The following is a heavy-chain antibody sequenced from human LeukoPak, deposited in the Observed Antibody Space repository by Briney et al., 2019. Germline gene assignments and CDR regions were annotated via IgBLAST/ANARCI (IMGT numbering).Heavy chain of an antibody. V-gene: IGHV1-2*02. J-gene: IGHJ5*02. CDR3: ARDDYGDYGEWFDP. CDR1: GYTFTGYY. Sequence: ASVKVSCKASGYTFTGYYMHWVRQAPGQGLEWMGWINPNSGGTNYAQKFQGRVTMTRDTSISTAYMELSRLRSDDTAVYYCARDDYGDYGEWFDPWGQGTLVTVSS. D-gene: IGHD4-17*01. CDR2: INPNSGGT.